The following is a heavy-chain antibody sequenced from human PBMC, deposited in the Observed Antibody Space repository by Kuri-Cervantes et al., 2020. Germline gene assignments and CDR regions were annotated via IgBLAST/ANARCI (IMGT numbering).Heavy chain of an antibody. J-gene: IGHJ4*02. Sequence: GESLKISCAASGFTFSSYSMNWVRQAPGKGLEWVSYISSSSSTIYYADSVKGQLTISRDNAKNSLYLQMNSLRAGDTAVYYCARRGYCSGGSCYGAYYFDYWGQGTLVTVSS. D-gene: IGHD2-15*01. CDR3: ARRGYCSGGSCYGAYYFDY. CDR2: ISSSSSTI. CDR1: GFTFSSYS. V-gene: IGHV3-48*01.